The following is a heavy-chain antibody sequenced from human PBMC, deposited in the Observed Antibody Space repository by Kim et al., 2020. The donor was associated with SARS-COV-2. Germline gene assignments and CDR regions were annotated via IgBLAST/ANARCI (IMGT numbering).Heavy chain of an antibody. CDR3: ARYRSPRLGELSSGDYYYGMDV. V-gene: IGHV3-21*01. CDR2: ISSSSSYI. Sequence: GGSLRLSCAASGFTFSSYSMNWVRQAPGKGLEWVSSISSSSSYIYYADSVKGRFTISRDNAKNSLYLQMNSLRAEDTAVYYCARYRSPRLGELSSGDYYYGMDVWGQGTTVTVSS. J-gene: IGHJ6*02. CDR1: GFTFSSYS. D-gene: IGHD3-16*02.